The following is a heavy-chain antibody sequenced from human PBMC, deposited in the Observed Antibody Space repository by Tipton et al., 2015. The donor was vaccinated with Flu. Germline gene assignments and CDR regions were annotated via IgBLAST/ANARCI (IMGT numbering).Heavy chain of an antibody. CDR2: IYTSGST. CDR3: ARGLKGATRDAFDI. J-gene: IGHJ3*02. D-gene: IGHD2-15*01. CDR1: GGSISSYY. V-gene: IGHV4-4*07. Sequence: LRLSCTVSGGSISSYYWSWIRQPAGKGLEWIGRIYTSGSTNYNPSPKSRVTMSVDTSKNQFSLKLSSVTAADTAVYYCARGLKGATRDAFDIWGQGTMAPVSS.